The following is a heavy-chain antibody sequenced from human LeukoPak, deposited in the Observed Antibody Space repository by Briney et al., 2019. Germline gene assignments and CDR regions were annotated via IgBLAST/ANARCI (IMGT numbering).Heavy chain of an antibody. J-gene: IGHJ6*03. CDR1: GGSFNDYY. Sequence: SETLSLTCAVYGGSFNDYYWNWIRQPPGKGLEWIGSIYYSGSTNYNPSLKSRVTISVDTSKNQFSLKLSSVTAADTAVYYCTRGSIAYYYMDVWGKGTTVTISS. D-gene: IGHD3-22*01. V-gene: IGHV4-59*01. CDR3: TRGSIAYYYMDV. CDR2: IYYSGST.